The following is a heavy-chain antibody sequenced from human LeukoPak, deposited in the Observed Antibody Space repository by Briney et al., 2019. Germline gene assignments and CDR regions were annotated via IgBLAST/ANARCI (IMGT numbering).Heavy chain of an antibody. CDR3: ARLRQWTFDY. V-gene: IGHV4-59*08. J-gene: IGHJ4*02. D-gene: IGHD6-19*01. CDR2: IYYSGST. Sequence: SETLSLTCTVSGGSISSYYWSWIRQPPGKGLEWIGYIYYSGSTNYNPSLKSRVTISVDTSKNQFSLKLSSVTAADTAVYYCARLRQWTFDYWGQGTLVTVSS. CDR1: GGSISSYY.